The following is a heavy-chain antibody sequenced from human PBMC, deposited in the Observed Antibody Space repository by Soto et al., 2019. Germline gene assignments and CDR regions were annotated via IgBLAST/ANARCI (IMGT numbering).Heavy chain of an antibody. CDR2: IDIGGNT. CDR3: ARGRGSTGYLGREHYFAH. V-gene: IGHV3-66*01. D-gene: IGHD2-2*01. Sequence: EVLVLESGGGVVQPGGSLRLSCAASGFSVTNNYMNWVRQAPGKGLEWVSIIDIGGNTYYADSVKDRFTISRDNSVNTLYLHMDALLAEDTAVYYCARGRGSTGYLGREHYFAHWGQGTLVTVSP. CDR1: GFSVTNNY. J-gene: IGHJ4*02.